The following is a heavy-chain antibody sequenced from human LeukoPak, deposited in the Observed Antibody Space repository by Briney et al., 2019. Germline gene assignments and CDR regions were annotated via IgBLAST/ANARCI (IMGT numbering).Heavy chain of an antibody. D-gene: IGHD6-19*01. CDR2: ISYDGSNK. Sequence: GGSLRLSCAASGFTFSSYAMHWVRQAPGKGLEWVAVISYDGSNKYYADSVKGRFTISRDNSKNTLYLQMNSLRAEDTAVYYCAVRIAVSAPFDYWGQGTLVTVSS. J-gene: IGHJ4*02. CDR1: GFTFSSYA. CDR3: AVRIAVSAPFDY. V-gene: IGHV3-30*04.